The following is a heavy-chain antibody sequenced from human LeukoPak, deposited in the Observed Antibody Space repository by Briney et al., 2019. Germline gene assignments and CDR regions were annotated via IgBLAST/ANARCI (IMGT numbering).Heavy chain of an antibody. CDR1: GFSFSNYA. V-gene: IGHV3-23*01. D-gene: IGHD3-10*01. CDR3: ANSSGGVHYFYYMDV. Sequence: GGSLRLSCAASGFSFSNYAMSWVRQAPGKGLEWVSAVSKGGDTTDYADSVKGRFTISRDNSKSTLYVEMNSLRAEDTAVYFCANSSGGVHYFYYMDVWGKGTTVTVSS. J-gene: IGHJ6*03. CDR2: VSKGGDTT.